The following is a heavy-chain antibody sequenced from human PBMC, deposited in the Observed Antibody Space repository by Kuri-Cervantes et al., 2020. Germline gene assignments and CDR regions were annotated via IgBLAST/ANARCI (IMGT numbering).Heavy chain of an antibody. D-gene: IGHD4-17*01. V-gene: IGHV7-4-1*02. CDR3: ARALRPFSTVTTYSGVQYYYYGMDV. CDR2: INTNTGNP. CDR1: GYTFTSYA. Sequence: ASVKVSCKASGYTFTSYAMNWVRQAPGQGLEWMGWINTNTGNPTYAQGFTGRFVFSLDTSVSTAYLQISSLKAEDTAVYYCARALRPFSTVTTYSGVQYYYYGMDVWGQGTTVTVSS. J-gene: IGHJ6*02.